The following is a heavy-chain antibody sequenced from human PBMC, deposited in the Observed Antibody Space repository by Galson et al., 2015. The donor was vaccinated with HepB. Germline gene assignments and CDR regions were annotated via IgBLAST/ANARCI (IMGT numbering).Heavy chain of an antibody. D-gene: IGHD2-15*01. Sequence: SETLSLTCAVSGAYTSSNTYYWSWIRQPPGRGLEWIGSIYYTGTTYYNPSLKSRVAISLDTSKNHFSLKLRSVTAADTAVYYCARHVGESGSYGMDVWGQGTPVTASS. CDR1: GAYTSSNTYY. V-gene: IGHV4-39*01. CDR3: ARHVGESGSYGMDV. J-gene: IGHJ6*02. CDR2: IYYTGTT.